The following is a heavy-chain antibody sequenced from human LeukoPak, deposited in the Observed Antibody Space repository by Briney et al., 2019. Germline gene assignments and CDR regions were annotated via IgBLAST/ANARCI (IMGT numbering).Heavy chain of an antibody. V-gene: IGHV4-39*01. J-gene: IGHJ6*03. CDR1: GGSISSSSYY. CDR3: ARHGYYYGSGSYYGLGYYYYMDV. CDR2: IYYSGST. Sequence: SETLSLTCTVSGGSISSSSYYWGWIRQPPGKGLEWIGSIYYSGSTYYNPSLKSRVTLSVDTSKNQFSLKLSSVTAADTAVYYCARHGYYYGSGSYYGLGYYYYMDVWGKGTTVTISS. D-gene: IGHD3-10*01.